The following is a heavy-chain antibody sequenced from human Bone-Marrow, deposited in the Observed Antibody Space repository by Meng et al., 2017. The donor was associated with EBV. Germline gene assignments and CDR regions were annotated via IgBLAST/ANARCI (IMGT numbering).Heavy chain of an antibody. J-gene: IGHJ4*02. CDR2: ISYDGSKK. Sequence: QVKLVESGGSVVQPGRSRRPSCVASGFTFSSHAMHWVRQAPGKGLEWVAFISYDGSKKYYVDSVEGRFTISRDSSKNTLYLRMSSLRAEDTAVYYCARGEGDYWGQGTLVTVSS. CDR1: GFTFSSHA. CDR3: ARGEGDY. V-gene: IGHV3-30*07.